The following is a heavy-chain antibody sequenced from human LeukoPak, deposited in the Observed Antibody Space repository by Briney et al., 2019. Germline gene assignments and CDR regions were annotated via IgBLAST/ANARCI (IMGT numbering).Heavy chain of an antibody. CDR1: GFTFTKYW. CDR2: INQDGSER. V-gene: IGHV3-7*01. CDR3: ARDHTAAGTFDP. J-gene: IGHJ5*02. Sequence: GGSLRLSCAASGFTFTKYWMTWVRQDPGKGLEWVASINQDGSERFYVDSVKGRFTISRDNAKNSLYLQMNSLGAEDTAVYYCARDHTAAGTFDPWGQGTLVTVSS. D-gene: IGHD6-13*01.